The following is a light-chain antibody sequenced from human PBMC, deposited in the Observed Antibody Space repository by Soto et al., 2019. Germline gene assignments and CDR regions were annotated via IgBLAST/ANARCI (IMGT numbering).Light chain of an antibody. V-gene: IGKV3-20*01. CDR3: QQYDSSPKT. J-gene: IGKJ1*01. CDR1: QSVSSSY. Sequence: EIVMTQYTATLSVSPGERATLSCRASQSVSSSYLAWYQQKPGQAPRLLIYGASSRATGIPDRFSGTGSGTDFTLTISRLEPEDFAVYYCQQYDSSPKTFGQGTKVDIK. CDR2: GAS.